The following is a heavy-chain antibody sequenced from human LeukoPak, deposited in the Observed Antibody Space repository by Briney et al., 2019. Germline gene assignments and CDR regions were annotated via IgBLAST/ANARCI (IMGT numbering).Heavy chain of an antibody. D-gene: IGHD1-1*01. CDR3: GRILVNDISRVPDKVHV. V-gene: IGHV4-59*01. J-gene: IGHJ3*01. Sequence: PSETLSLTSTVSIGSLCVVDCTWIRQPPGKEPEGIGFIYYTGRTRYSPSLQRRVTISADTSKNPFSLKLTSLTSADAAPYNCGRILVNDISRVPDKVHVRGQGTKVTVSS. CDR2: IYYTGRT. CDR1: IGSLCVVD.